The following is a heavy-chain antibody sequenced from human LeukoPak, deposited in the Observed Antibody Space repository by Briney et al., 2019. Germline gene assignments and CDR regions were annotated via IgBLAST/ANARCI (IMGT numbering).Heavy chain of an antibody. CDR2: INHSGRT. D-gene: IGHD7-27*01. J-gene: IGHJ4*02. Sequence: SETLSLTCAVFGGSLGGYYWSWIRQPPGKGLEWIGEINHSGRTKYNPSLKSRVSISVDTSKNQFSLRVSSVTATDTAVYYCARGRGGTAEGHYFDYWGRGTLVTVSS. CDR3: ARGRGGTAEGHYFDY. CDR1: GGSLGGYY. V-gene: IGHV4-34*01.